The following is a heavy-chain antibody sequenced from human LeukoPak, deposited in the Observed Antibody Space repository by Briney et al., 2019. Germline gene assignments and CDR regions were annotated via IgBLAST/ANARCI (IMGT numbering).Heavy chain of an antibody. CDR2: ISADNGKT. V-gene: IGHV1-18*01. D-gene: IGHD2-21*01. Sequence: ASVKVACKASGYTFTSYAISWVRQAPGQGLEWMGGISADNGKTDYAQRFQVRVTITTDTSTSTAYMELRSPTSDDTAVYYCARLCSIRWCLHDWFDPWGQGTLVTVSS. CDR1: GYTFTSYA. CDR3: ARLCSIRWCLHDWFDP. J-gene: IGHJ5*02.